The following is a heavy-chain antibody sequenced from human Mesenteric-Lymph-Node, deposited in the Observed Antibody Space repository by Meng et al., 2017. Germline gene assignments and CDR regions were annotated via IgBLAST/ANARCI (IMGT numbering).Heavy chain of an antibody. CDR1: GFSFSNYW. J-gene: IGHJ4*02. V-gene: IGHV3-74*01. D-gene: IGHD3-10*01. CDR2: INTDGSNT. CDR3: ADITAGF. Sequence: EVQRVGPGGGLVQPGGSLRLSCAASGFSFSNYWMHWVRQAPGKGLVWVSFINTDGSNTAYADSVKGRFTISRDNAKNTLYLQMNSLRVEDTAIYYCADITAGFWGQGTLVTVSS.